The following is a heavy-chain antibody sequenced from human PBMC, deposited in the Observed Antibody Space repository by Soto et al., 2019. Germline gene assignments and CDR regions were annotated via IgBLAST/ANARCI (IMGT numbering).Heavy chain of an antibody. Sequence: QVQLVESGGGVVQPGRSLRLSCTASKFTFSNYGMHWVRQAPGKGLEWVAVIWYDGSNKYYADSVKGRFTISRDNSENTLYVQMNSLRAEDTAVYYCARDRMNYYAGMDVWGQGTTVTVSS. J-gene: IGHJ6*02. V-gene: IGHV3-33*01. CDR2: IWYDGSNK. CDR3: ARDRMNYYAGMDV. CDR1: KFTFSNYG.